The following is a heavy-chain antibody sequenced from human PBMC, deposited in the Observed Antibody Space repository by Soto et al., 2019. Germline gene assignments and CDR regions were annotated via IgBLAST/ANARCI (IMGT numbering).Heavy chain of an antibody. CDR3: ARDRLVRGDYYYYYGMDV. Sequence: ASVKVSCKASGYTFTSYGISWVRQAPGQGLEWMGWISAYNGNTNYAQKLQGRVTMTTDTSTSTAYMELRSLRSDDTAVYYCARDRLVRGDYYYYYGMDVWGQGTTVTVS. CDR1: GYTFTSYG. D-gene: IGHD3-10*01. J-gene: IGHJ6*02. CDR2: ISAYNGNT. V-gene: IGHV1-18*01.